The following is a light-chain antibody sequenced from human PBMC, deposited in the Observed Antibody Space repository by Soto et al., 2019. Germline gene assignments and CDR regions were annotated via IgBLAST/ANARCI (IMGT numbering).Light chain of an antibody. V-gene: IGKV3-11*01. J-gene: IGKJ1*01. Sequence: EIVLTQSPATLSLSPGARATLSCRASQSVSRYLAWYQHKPGQVPRLLIYGASTLQSGVPSRFSGSGSGTEFTLTISSLQPEDFATYYCQQLSSYPWTFGQGTKVEIK. CDR3: QQLSSYPWT. CDR1: QSVSRY. CDR2: GAS.